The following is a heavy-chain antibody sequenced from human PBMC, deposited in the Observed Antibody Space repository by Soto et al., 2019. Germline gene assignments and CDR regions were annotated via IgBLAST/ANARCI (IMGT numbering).Heavy chain of an antibody. V-gene: IGHV4-30-4*01. D-gene: IGHD1-1*01. J-gene: IGHJ4*02. CDR1: GDSISTVDYF. CDR3: AGGQFFLTAGCFPTGFVF. CDR2: IYKSTTT. Sequence: SETLSLTCSVSGDSISTVDYFWAWIRQPPGQALEYIGYIYKSTTTYYNPSFESRVAISLDTSKSQFSLNVTSVTAADTAVYFCAGGQFFLTAGCFPTGFVFGGRGTVVPVSS.